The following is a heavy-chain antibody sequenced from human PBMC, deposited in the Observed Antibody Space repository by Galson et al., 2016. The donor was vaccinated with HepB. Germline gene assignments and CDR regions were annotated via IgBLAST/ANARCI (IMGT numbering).Heavy chain of an antibody. J-gene: IGHJ3*02. Sequence: SETLSLTCTVSGVSITSFYWTWIRQPPGGGLDWIGYIYHGGSGNYSPSLKSRVTMSVDKCKNQVSLKLSSVTAADTAVYYCATGDNGFDNWGHGTVVNVFS. CDR2: IYHGGSG. V-gene: IGHV4-59*12. CDR1: GVSITSFY. CDR3: ATGDNGFDN. D-gene: IGHD2-21*01.